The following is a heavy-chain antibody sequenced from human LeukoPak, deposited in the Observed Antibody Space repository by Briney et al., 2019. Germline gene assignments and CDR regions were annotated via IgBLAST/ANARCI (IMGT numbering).Heavy chain of an antibody. V-gene: IGHV3-30*02. CDR3: AKDVGYCSGGSCYSGGRNWFDP. Sequence: GGSLTLSCAASGFTFCSYGMHGLRQAPGKGLEWVAFIRYDGSNKYYADSVKGRFTISRDNSKNTLYLQMNSLRAEDTAVYYCAKDVGYCSGGSCYSGGRNWFDPWGQGTLVTVSS. J-gene: IGHJ5*02. D-gene: IGHD2-15*01. CDR1: GFTFCSYG. CDR2: IRYDGSNK.